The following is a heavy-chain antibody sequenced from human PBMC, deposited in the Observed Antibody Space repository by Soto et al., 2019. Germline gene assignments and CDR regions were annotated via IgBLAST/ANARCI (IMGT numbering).Heavy chain of an antibody. CDR2: ISYDGSNK. D-gene: IGHD3-10*01. CDR1: GFTFSSYA. CDR3: ARAAPMVRGVIDFDY. V-gene: IGHV3-30-3*01. J-gene: IGHJ4*02. Sequence: GGSLRLSCAASGFTFSSYAMHWVRQAPGKGLEWVAVISYDGSNKYYADSVTGRFTISRDNSKNTLYLQMDSLRAEDTAVYYCARAAPMVRGVIDFDYWGQGTLVTVSS.